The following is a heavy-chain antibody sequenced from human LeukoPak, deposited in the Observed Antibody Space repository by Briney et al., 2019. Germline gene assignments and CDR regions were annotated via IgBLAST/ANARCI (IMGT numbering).Heavy chain of an antibody. D-gene: IGHD6-13*01. J-gene: IGHJ4*02. CDR1: GFTFSSYA. CDR3: VREYSGWLAAAGA. CDR2: ISYDGSNK. Sequence: GGSLRLSCAASGFTFSSYAMHWVRQAPDKGLEWVAVISYDGSNKYYADSVKGRFTISRDNAKNSLYLQMNSLRAEDAAVYYCVREYSGWLAAAGAWGQGVLVTVSS. V-gene: IGHV3-30*04.